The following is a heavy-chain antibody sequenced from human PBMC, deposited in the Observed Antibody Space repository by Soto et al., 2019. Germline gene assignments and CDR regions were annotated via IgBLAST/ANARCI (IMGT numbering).Heavy chain of an antibody. Sequence: GGSLRLSCAASGFTFSSYSMNWVRQAPGKGLEWVSSISSSSSYIYYADSVKGRFTISRDNAKNSVYLQMNSLRAEDTSVYYCARSDCTSTSCYVVWFDPWGQGTLVTVSS. CDR1: GFTFSSYS. V-gene: IGHV3-21*01. D-gene: IGHD2-2*01. J-gene: IGHJ5*02. CDR2: ISSSSSYI. CDR3: ARSDCTSTSCYVVWFDP.